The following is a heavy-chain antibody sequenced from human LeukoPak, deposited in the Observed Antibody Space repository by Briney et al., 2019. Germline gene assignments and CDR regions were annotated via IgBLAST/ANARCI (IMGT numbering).Heavy chain of an antibody. D-gene: IGHD2-8*01. CDR3: ARGGFVLMVYAVKFDY. CDR1: RFTFSSYS. CDR2: ISSSGNYI. J-gene: IGHJ4*02. Sequence: SGGSLRLSCAASRFTFSSYSMHWVRQAPGKGLEWVSSISSSGNYIYYADSVKGRFTISRDNAKNSLYLQMNSLRAEDTAVYYCARGGFVLMVYAVKFDYWGQGTLVTVSS. V-gene: IGHV3-21*01.